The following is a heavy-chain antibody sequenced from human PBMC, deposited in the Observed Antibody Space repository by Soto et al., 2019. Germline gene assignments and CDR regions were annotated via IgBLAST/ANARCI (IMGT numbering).Heavy chain of an antibody. Sequence: EVQLVESGGGLVQPGGSLRLSCAASGFTFSTCDMHWVRQGTGKGLEWVSSIGTTDDTYYSAAVKGRFTISREDAKDSLYLQKNKVRAEDTAVYYCGSDRDVYTYAGASGFFDLGGHGTLVTVSS. D-gene: IGHD2-2*01. CDR2: IGTTDDT. V-gene: IGHV3-13*01. J-gene: IGHJ2*01. CDR1: GFTFSTCD. CDR3: GSDRDVYTYAGASGFFDL.